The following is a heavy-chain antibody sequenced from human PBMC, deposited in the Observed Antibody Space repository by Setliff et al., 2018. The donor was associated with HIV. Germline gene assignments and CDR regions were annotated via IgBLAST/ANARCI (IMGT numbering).Heavy chain of an antibody. D-gene: IGHD1-26*01. CDR1: GGTFTSYV. Sequence: SVKVSCKASGGTFTSYVISWVRQAPGQGLEWMGGIIPILGIASYSQKFQGRVTITADKSTSTAYMELSSLRSEDTAVYYCARPQWELGVDYYGMDVWVPETLLVTVSS. V-gene: IGHV1-69*10. CDR2: IIPILGIA. J-gene: IGHJ6*02. CDR3: ARPQWELGVDYYGMDV.